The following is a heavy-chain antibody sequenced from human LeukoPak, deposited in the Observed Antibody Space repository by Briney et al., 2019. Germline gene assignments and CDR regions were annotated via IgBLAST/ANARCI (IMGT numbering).Heavy chain of an antibody. Sequence: GGSLRLSCAASGFTVSNNYMTWVRQAPGKGLEWVSVIHSGGSTDYADSVKGRFTISRDNSKNTLYLQMNSLRAEDTAVYYCAKGAAAQGSFDYWGQGTLVTVSS. CDR3: AKGAAAQGSFDY. J-gene: IGHJ4*02. CDR2: IHSGGST. D-gene: IGHD2-2*01. V-gene: IGHV3-66*01. CDR1: GFTVSNNY.